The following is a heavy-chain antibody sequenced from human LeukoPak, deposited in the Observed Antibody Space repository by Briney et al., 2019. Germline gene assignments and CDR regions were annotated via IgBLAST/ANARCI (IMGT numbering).Heavy chain of an antibody. D-gene: IGHD3-3*01. J-gene: IGHJ4*02. V-gene: IGHV4-61*02. CDR2: IYTSGST. CDR1: GGSISSGSYY. Sequence: SETLSLTCTVSGGSISSGSYYWSWIRQPAGKGLEWIGRIYTSGSTNYNPSLKSRVTISVDTSKNQFSLKLSSVTAADTAVYYCARSGAVTYYDFWSGSQTDYWGQGTLVTVSS. CDR3: ARSGAVTYYDFWSGSQTDY.